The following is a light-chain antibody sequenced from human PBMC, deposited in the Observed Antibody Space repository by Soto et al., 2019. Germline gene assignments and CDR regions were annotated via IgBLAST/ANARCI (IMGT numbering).Light chain of an antibody. Sequence: DIRMTQSPATLSASVGDRVTITCRASQTIGGWLAWYQQKPGKAPKLLISEVSSLESAVPPRFSGSGSGAEFTLIISILQPDDFATYYCQQYDSYPYTFRQGTKLEI. CDR3: QQYDSYPYT. J-gene: IGKJ2*01. V-gene: IGKV1-5*01. CDR2: EVS. CDR1: QTIGGW.